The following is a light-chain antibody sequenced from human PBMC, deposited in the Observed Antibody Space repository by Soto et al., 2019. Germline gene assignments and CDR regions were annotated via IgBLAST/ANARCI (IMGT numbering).Light chain of an antibody. V-gene: IGKV1-5*03. CDR1: QSISTW. Sequence: DMQMTQSPSTLSASVGDRVTITCRASQSISTWLAWYQQKPGKAPKLLIYKASSLESGVPSRFSGSGSGTEFALTISRLQPDDFATYFCQQYNTYPLTFGGGTTVEIK. J-gene: IGKJ4*01. CDR3: QQYNTYPLT. CDR2: KAS.